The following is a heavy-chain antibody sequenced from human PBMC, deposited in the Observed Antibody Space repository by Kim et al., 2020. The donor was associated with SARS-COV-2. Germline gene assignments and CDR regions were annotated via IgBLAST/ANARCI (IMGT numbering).Heavy chain of an antibody. J-gene: IGHJ4*02. CDR3: ARGPDYGAYSLDY. V-gene: IGHV3-72*01. Sequence: YAASVEGRITISRDNSHNTLFLQMNSLKTEDTAVYYCARGPDYGAYSLDYWGQGTLVTVSS. D-gene: IGHD4-17*01.